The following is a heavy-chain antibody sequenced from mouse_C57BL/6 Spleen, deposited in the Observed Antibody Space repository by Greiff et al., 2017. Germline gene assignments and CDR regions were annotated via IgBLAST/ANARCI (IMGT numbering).Heavy chain of an antibody. J-gene: IGHJ4*01. CDR3: ARSGDYTTPYYAMDY. CDR1: GYTFTSYW. D-gene: IGHD2-4*01. Sequence: QVQLQQPGAELVKPGASVKMSCKASGYTFTSYWITWVKQRPGQGLEWIGGIYPGSGSTNYNEKFKSKATLTVDTSSSTAYMQLSSLTSEDSAVYDCARSGDYTTPYYAMDYWGQGTSVTVSS. CDR2: IYPGSGST. V-gene: IGHV1-55*01.